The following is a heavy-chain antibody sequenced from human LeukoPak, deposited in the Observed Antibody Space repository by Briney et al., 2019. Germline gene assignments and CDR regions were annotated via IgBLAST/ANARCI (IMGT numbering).Heavy chain of an antibody. Sequence: SETLSLTCTVPGGSLSSSRYYWGWIRQPPGEGLGWLVWLYYSGSTYYNPSLKSRVTISVETSKNQFFLKLSSVTAADPAVYYCATHTFSGVVTYAFQLWGRGTLVTVSS. CDR3: ATHTFSGVVTYAFQL. D-gene: IGHD3-3*01. J-gene: IGHJ3*01. V-gene: IGHV4-39*07. CDR1: GGSLSSSRYY. CDR2: LYYSGST.